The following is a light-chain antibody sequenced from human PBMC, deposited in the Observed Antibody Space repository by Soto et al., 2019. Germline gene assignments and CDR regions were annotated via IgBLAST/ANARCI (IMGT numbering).Light chain of an antibody. J-gene: IGKJ1*01. V-gene: IGKV3-20*01. CDR2: DAS. Sequence: EVVLTQSPGTLPLSPGERATLSCRASQSVSSNYLAWYQQKPGQAPRLLIYDASIRGTGIPDRFSGSGSGTEFTLTISRLEPEDFAVYYCQQYGDSPQTFGQGTKVDIK. CDR1: QSVSSNY. CDR3: QQYGDSPQT.